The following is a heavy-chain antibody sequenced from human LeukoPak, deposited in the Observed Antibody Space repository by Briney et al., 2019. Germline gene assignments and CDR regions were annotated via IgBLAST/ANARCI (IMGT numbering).Heavy chain of an antibody. CDR3: ARVRRGARMGWFGELVEPFDY. CDR2: INPSGGST. CDR1: GYTFTSYY. V-gene: IGHV1-46*01. J-gene: IGHJ4*02. D-gene: IGHD3-10*01. Sequence: ASVKVSCKASGYTFTSYYMHWVRQAPGQGLEWMGIINPSGGSTSYAQKFQGRVTMTRDTSTSTVYMELSSLRSEDTAVYYCARVRRGARMGWFGELVEPFDYWGQGTLVTVSS.